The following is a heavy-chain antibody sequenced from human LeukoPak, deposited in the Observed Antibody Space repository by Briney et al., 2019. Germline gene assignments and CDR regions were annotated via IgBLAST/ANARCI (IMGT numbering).Heavy chain of an antibody. CDR2: INHSGST. CDR3: ASQNRAYCSGGSCYSGYYYYYYYMDV. CDR1: GGSFSGYY. D-gene: IGHD2-15*01. Sequence: PSETLSLTCAVYGGSFSGYYWSWIRQPPGKGLEWIGEINHSGSTNYNPSLKSRVTISVDTSKNQFSLKLSYVTAADTAVYYCASQNRAYCSGGSCYSGYYYYYYYMDVWGKGTTVTVSS. V-gene: IGHV4-34*01. J-gene: IGHJ6*03.